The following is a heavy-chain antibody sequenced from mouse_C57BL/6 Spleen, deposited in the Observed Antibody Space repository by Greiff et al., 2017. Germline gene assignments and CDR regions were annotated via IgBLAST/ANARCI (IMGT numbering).Heavy chain of an antibody. CDR3: ARSFYGNPRKGAMDY. J-gene: IGHJ4*01. CDR1: GYTFTSYW. CDR2: IDPSDSDT. D-gene: IGHD2-1*01. Sequence: QVQLQQPGAELVRPGSSVKLSCKASGYTFTSYWMHWVKQRPIQGLEWIGNIDPSDSDTHYNQKFKDKATLTVDKSSSTAYMQLSSLTSEDSAVYYCARSFYGNPRKGAMDYWGQGTSVTVSS. V-gene: IGHV1-52*01.